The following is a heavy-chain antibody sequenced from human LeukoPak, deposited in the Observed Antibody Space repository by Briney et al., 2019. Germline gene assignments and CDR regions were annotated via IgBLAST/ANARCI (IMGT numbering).Heavy chain of an antibody. J-gene: IGHJ4*02. D-gene: IGHD3-16*01. Sequence: PSETLSLTCAVSGGSISSGGFYWTWIRQSPGKGLEWIGSIYYSGTTYYNPSLESRVTISVDRSKNQFSLNLTSVTAADTAVYYCARVGDSFGPFYFDYWGQGTLVTVSP. V-gene: IGHV4-30-2*06. CDR2: IYYSGTT. CDR1: GGSISSGGFY. CDR3: ARVGDSFGPFYFDY.